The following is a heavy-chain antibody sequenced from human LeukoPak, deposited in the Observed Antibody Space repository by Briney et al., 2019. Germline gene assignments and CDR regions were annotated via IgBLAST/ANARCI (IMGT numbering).Heavy chain of an antibody. CDR1: GYTFTSYG. V-gene: IGHV1-18*01. CDR3: ARETGRSSSPKDYFDY. CDR2: ISAYNGNT. Sequence: ASVKVSCKASGYTFTSYGISWVRQAPGQGLEWMGRISAYNGNTNYAQKLQGRVTMTTDTSTSTAYMELRSLRSDDTAVYYCARETGRSSSPKDYFDYWGQGTLVTVSS. J-gene: IGHJ4*02. D-gene: IGHD6-13*01.